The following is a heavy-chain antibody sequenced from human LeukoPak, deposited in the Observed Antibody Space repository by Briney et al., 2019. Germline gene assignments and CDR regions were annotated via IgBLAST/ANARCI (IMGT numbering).Heavy chain of an antibody. J-gene: IGHJ4*02. CDR1: GFTVSSNY. Sequence: GGSLRLSCAASGFTVSSNYMSWVRQAPGKGLEWVSVIYSGGSTYYADSVKGRFTISRDNSKNTLYLQMNSLRAEDTAVYYCARVQHPYYYDSSGYYLDYWGQGTLVTVSS. V-gene: IGHV3-66*01. CDR2: IYSGGST. D-gene: IGHD3-22*01. CDR3: ARVQHPYYYDSSGYYLDY.